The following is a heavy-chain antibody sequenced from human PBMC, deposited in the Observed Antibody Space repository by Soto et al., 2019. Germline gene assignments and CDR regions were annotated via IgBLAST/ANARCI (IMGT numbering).Heavy chain of an antibody. Sequence: GGSLRLSCAASGFTLSKYVMHWVRQAPGKGLEGVAVISEDGSKQDGADYVKGRLTIARDNAKSTLYLQMNRLRLEETAVYYCAKEARCSTDTPLYYYGMDVWGQGTPVTVSS. J-gene: IGHJ6*02. CDR3: AKEARCSTDTPLYYYGMDV. D-gene: IGHD1-1*01. CDR1: GFTLSKYV. CDR2: ISEDGSKQ. V-gene: IGHV3-30*18.